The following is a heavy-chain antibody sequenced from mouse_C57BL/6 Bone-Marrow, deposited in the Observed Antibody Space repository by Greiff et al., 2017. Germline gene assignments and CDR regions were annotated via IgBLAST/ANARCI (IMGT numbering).Heavy chain of an antibody. Sequence: QVQLQQPGAELVKPGASVKLSCKASGYTFTSYWMHWVKQRPGQGLEWIGMIHPNSGSTNYNEKFKSKATLTVDKSSSTAYMQLSSLTSEDSAVYYGARDYSSYEAMDYWGQGTSVTVSS. CDR2: IHPNSGST. V-gene: IGHV1-64*01. CDR1: GYTFTSYW. D-gene: IGHD2-5*01. CDR3: ARDYSSYEAMDY. J-gene: IGHJ4*01.